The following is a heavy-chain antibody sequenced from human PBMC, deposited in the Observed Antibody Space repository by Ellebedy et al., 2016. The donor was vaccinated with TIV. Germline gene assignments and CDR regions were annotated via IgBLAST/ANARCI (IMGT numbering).Heavy chain of an antibody. Sequence: SETLSLXCAVYGGSFSGYYWSWIRQPPGKGLEWIGEINHSGSKSSLKSRVTISMDTSKNQFSLKLSSVTVADTAVYYCAYYDSRGHLTEYFQHWGQGTLVTVSS. CDR3: AYYDSRGHLTEYFQH. V-gene: IGHV4-34*01. CDR1: GGSFSGYY. D-gene: IGHD3-22*01. J-gene: IGHJ1*01. CDR2: INHSGS.